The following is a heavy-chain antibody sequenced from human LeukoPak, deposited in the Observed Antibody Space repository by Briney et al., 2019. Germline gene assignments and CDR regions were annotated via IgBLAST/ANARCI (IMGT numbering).Heavy chain of an antibody. J-gene: IGHJ6*03. CDR1: GFTFNGFW. V-gene: IGHV3-7*01. CDR3: TRDALYGDPSYYYMDV. CDR2: IKQDGSDI. D-gene: IGHD4-17*01. Sequence: GGSLRLSCAASGFTFNGFWMSWVRQAPGKGREGVANIKQDGSDIYYLGSVRGRFTISRDNALNSLYLQMNRLRAEDTAVYYCTRDALYGDPSYYYMDVWGKGTTVTVSS.